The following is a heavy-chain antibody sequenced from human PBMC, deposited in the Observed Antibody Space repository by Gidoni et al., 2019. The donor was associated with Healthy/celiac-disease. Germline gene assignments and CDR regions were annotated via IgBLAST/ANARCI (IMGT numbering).Heavy chain of an antibody. CDR3: ARGPPSYNWNYGYYYGMDV. J-gene: IGHJ6*02. CDR1: GGSFSGYY. D-gene: IGHD1-7*01. CDR2: INHSGST. Sequence: QVQLQQWGAGLLKPSETLSLTCAVYGGSFSGYYWRWIRQPPGKGLEWIGEINHSGSTNYNPSLKSRVTISVDTSKNQFSLKLSSVTAADTAVYYCARGPPSYNWNYGYYYGMDVWGQGTTVTVSS. V-gene: IGHV4-34*01.